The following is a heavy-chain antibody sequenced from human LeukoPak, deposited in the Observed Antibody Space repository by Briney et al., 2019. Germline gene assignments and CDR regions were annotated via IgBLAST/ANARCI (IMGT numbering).Heavy chain of an antibody. Sequence: SVKVSCKASGGTFSSYAISWVRQAPGQGLEWMGGIIPIFGTANYAQKFQGRVTITADESTSTAYMELSSLRSEDTAVCYCARNQWLVASRSRWFDPWGQGTLVTVSS. CDR1: GGTFSSYA. CDR2: IIPIFGTA. V-gene: IGHV1-69*01. D-gene: IGHD6-19*01. J-gene: IGHJ5*02. CDR3: ARNQWLVASRSRWFDP.